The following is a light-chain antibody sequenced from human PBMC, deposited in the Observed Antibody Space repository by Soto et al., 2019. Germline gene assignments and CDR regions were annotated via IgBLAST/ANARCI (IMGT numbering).Light chain of an antibody. Sequence: EIVLTPSPGTLSLSPGEIATLSFRASQSVNSNYLAWYQQRPGQAPRLLLYGASDRATGVPARVSGSGSGTEFTLTISSLQSEDFAVYYCQHYHDWPLTFGQGTRLEIK. CDR1: QSVNSN. J-gene: IGKJ5*01. V-gene: IGKV3-15*01. CDR3: QHYHDWPLT. CDR2: GAS.